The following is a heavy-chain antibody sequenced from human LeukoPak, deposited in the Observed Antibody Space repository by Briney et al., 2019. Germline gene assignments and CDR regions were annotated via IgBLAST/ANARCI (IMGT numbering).Heavy chain of an antibody. V-gene: IGHV1-8*01. D-gene: IGHD2-2*01. Sequence: ASVKVSCKASGYTFTSNDINWVRQATGQGLEWMGWMNPNSGNTGYAQKFQGRVTMTRNTSISTAYMELSSLRSEDTAVYYCAREGTSIVVVPAAISSYYYYMDVWGKGTTVTVSS. CDR3: AREGTSIVVVPAAISSYYYYMDV. CDR1: GYTFTSND. CDR2: MNPNSGNT. J-gene: IGHJ6*03.